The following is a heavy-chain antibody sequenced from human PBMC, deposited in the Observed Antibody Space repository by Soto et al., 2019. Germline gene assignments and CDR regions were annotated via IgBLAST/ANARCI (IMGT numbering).Heavy chain of an antibody. D-gene: IGHD5-18*01. CDR1: EYSISYHF. CDR2: IFYRGGT. Sequence: SDIQSLTYPFAEYSISYHFGSLRRPPPQKRLQWIVYIFYRGGTAYNPSLKSRVTISLDMSKKQFSLKLSSVTAADTATYYCARIQMVQKVLDYWGQGTLV. V-gene: IGHV4-59*11. CDR3: ARIQMVQKVLDY. J-gene: IGHJ4*02.